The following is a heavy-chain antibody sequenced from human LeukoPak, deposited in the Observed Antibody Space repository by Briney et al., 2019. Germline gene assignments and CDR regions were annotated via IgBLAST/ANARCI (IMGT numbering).Heavy chain of an antibody. CDR2: ISHDGSNI. CDR3: AKDPYRVIVATGNYLDP. D-gene: IGHD2-15*01. V-gene: IGHV3-30*18. J-gene: IGHJ5*02. CDR1: GFTFSSYG. Sequence: GGSLRLSCAASGFTFSSYGMHWVRQAPGKGLEWVAVISHDGSNIYYGDSVKGRFSISRDNSKNTLYLQMSNLRTEDTAVYYCAKDPYRVIVATGNYLDPWGQGTLVTVSS.